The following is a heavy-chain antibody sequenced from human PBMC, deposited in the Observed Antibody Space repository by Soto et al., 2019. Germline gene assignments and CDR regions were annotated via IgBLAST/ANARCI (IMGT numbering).Heavy chain of an antibody. V-gene: IGHV1-18*01. Sequence: ASVKVSCKASGYTFTSYAISWVRQAPGQGLEWMGWISAYNGNTNYAQKLQGRVTMTTDTSTSTAYMELRSLRSDDTAVYYCARAGGHAIFVWFDPWGQGTLVTVSS. CDR2: ISAYNGNT. J-gene: IGHJ5*02. D-gene: IGHD2-8*01. CDR1: GYTFTSYA. CDR3: ARAGGHAIFVWFDP.